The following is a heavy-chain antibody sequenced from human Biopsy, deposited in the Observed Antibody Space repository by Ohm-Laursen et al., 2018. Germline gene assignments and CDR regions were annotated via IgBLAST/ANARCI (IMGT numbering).Heavy chain of an antibody. J-gene: IGHJ5*02. CDR1: GGSISSDY. CDR2: IYYSGST. D-gene: IGHD3-9*01. CDR3: VRQWTLVVRHFDRFPKGRFDP. V-gene: IGHV4-59*08. Sequence: SQTLSLTCTVSGGSISSDYWSWIRQTPGKGLEWIGYIYYSGSTNYNPSLKSRVTISVDTSKNQFSLRLNSVTAADTAVYYCVRQWTLVVRHFDRFPKGRFDPRGQGALVTVSS.